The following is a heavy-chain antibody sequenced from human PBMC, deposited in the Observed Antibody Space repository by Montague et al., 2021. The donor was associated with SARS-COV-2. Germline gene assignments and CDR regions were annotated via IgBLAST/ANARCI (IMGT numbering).Heavy chain of an antibody. D-gene: IGHD6-13*01. V-gene: IGHV4-39*07. J-gene: IGHJ4*02. CDR1: GGSISSSSYY. Sequence: SETLSLTCTVSGGSISSSSYYWGWIRQPPGKGLEWIGSIYYSGSTYYSPSLKSRVTISVDTSKNQFSLKLSSVTAADTAVYYCARRYSSSWTGDQYCFDYWGQGTLVTVSS. CDR3: ARRYSSSWTGDQYCFDY. CDR2: IYYSGST.